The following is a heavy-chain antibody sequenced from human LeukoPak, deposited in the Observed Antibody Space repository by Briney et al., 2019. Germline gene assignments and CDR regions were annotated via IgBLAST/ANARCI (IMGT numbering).Heavy chain of an antibody. Sequence: SVKVSCKTSGGTFSSYAISWVRQAPGQGLEWMGGIIPIFGTANYAQKFQGRVTITADESTSTAYMELSSLRSEDTAVYYCARDQSSVDAFDIWGQGTMVTVSS. D-gene: IGHD5/OR15-5a*01. CDR3: ARDQSSVDAFDI. V-gene: IGHV1-69*01. CDR1: GGTFSSYA. J-gene: IGHJ3*02. CDR2: IIPIFGTA.